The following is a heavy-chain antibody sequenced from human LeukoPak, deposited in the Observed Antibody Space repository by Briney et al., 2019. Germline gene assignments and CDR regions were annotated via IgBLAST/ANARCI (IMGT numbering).Heavy chain of an antibody. J-gene: IGHJ6*04. Sequence: GGCLRLSCAPSGFTFSSYEMNWARQAPGKGLDWGSYISSSGSTIYYADSVKGRFTISRDNAKNSLYLQMNSLRAEDTAVYYCAELGITMIGGVWGKGTTLSISS. CDR3: AELGITMIGGV. V-gene: IGHV3-48*03. CDR2: ISSSGSTI. D-gene: IGHD3-10*02. CDR1: GFTFSSYE.